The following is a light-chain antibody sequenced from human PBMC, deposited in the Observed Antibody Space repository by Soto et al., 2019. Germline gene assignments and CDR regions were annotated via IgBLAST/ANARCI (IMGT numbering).Light chain of an antibody. CDR2: DVS. CDR3: CSYAGSAVV. Sequence: QSVLTQPRSVSGSPGQSVTISCTGTSSDVGGYNYVSWYQQHPGKAPKLMIYDVSKRPSGVPDRCSGSKSGNTASMTISGLQAEDEADYDSCSYAGSAVVFGGGTKVTVL. J-gene: IGLJ2*01. V-gene: IGLV2-11*01. CDR1: SSDVGGYNY.